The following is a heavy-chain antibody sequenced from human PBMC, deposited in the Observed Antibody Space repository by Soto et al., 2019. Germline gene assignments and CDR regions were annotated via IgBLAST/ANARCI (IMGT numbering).Heavy chain of an antibody. D-gene: IGHD3-22*01. CDR2: ISYDGSNK. J-gene: IGHJ4*01. Sequence: PGGSLRLSCAASGFTFSSYAMHWVRQAPGKGPEWVAVISYDGSNKYYADSVKGRFTISRDNSKNTLYLQMNSLRAEDTAVYYCASGEGDYYDSSGYYGSLDYWGYGTLGTVSS. CDR3: ASGEGDYYDSSGYYGSLDY. V-gene: IGHV3-30-3*01. CDR1: GFTFSSYA.